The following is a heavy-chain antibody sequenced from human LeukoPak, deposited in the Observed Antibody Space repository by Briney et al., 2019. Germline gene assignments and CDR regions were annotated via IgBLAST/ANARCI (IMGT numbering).Heavy chain of an antibody. CDR3: ARDLDQYSGRFGGFGHDF. CDR2: ISAFNGNT. V-gene: IGHV1-18*01. J-gene: IGHJ4*02. Sequence: ASVKVSCKASGGTFISYAISWVRQAPGQGLEWMGWISAFNGNTNYAQKLQGRVTMTTDTSTSTAYMELRSLRSDDTAVYYCARDLDQYSGRFGGFGHDFWGQGTLVTVSS. D-gene: IGHD1-26*01. CDR1: GGTFISYA.